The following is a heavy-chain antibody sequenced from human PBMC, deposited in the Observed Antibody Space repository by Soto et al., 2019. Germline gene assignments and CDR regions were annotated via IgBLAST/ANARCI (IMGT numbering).Heavy chain of an antibody. V-gene: IGHV4-34*01. CDR3: ARVSGYCVNGVCTLDV. J-gene: IGHJ6*02. D-gene: IGHD2-8*01. CDR1: GGSFSGYY. CDR2: INHSGST. Sequence: LSLTCAVYGGSFSGYYWSWIRQPPGKGLEWIGEINHSGSTNYNPSLKSRVTISVDTSKNQFSLKLSSVTAADTAVYYCARVSGYCVNGVCTLDVWGQGTPVTVSS.